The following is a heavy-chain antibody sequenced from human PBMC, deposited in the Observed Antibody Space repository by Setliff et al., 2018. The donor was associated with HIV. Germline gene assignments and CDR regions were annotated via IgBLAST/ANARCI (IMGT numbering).Heavy chain of an antibody. CDR2: ISGSGGST. Sequence: GSLRLSCAASGFTFSSYAMSWVRQAPGKGLEWVSAISGSGGSTYYADSVKGRFTISRDNSRNTLSLQMNSLTTDDTAVYYCAKVGREYSGYDFTFDHWGQGTLVTVSS. D-gene: IGHD5-12*01. V-gene: IGHV3-23*01. J-gene: IGHJ4*02. CDR1: GFTFSSYA. CDR3: AKVGREYSGYDFTFDH.